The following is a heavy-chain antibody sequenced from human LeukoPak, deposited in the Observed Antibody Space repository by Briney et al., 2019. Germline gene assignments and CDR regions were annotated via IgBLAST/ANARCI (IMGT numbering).Heavy chain of an antibody. CDR3: ARGRGIAAADTRHGY. CDR1: GYTFTSYD. CDR2: MNPNSGNT. V-gene: IGHV1-8*03. J-gene: IGHJ4*02. D-gene: IGHD6-13*01. Sequence: ASVKVSCKASGYTFTSYDINWVRQATGQGLGWMGWMNPNSGNTGYAQKFQGRVTITRNTSISTAYMELSSLRSEDTAVYYCARGRGIAAADTRHGYWGQGTLVTVAS.